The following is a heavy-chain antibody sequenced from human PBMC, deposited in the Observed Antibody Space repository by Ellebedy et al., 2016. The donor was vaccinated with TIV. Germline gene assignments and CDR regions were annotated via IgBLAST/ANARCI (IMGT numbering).Heavy chain of an antibody. D-gene: IGHD3-16*01. V-gene: IGHV5-10-1*01. CDR2: IDPSDSYS. CDR3: ARGTGRGWYYVY. Sequence: GESLKISCKGSGYSFTSYWIGWVRQMPGKGLEWMGRIDPSDSYSNYSPSFQGHVTISADKSISTAYLQWSSLKASDTAMYYCARGTGRGWYYVYWGQGTLVTVSS. J-gene: IGHJ4*02. CDR1: GYSFTSYW.